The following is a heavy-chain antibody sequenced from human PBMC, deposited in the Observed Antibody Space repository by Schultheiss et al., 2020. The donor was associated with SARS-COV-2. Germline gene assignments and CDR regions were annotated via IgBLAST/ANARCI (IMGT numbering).Heavy chain of an antibody. J-gene: IGHJ6*02. Sequence: SETLSLTCTVSGGSISSSSYYWGWIRQPPGKGLEWIGSIYYSGSTNYNPSLKSRVTMSVDTSKNQFSLKLSSVTAADTAVYYCARDGGPASGMDVWGQGTTVTVSS. V-gene: IGHV4-39*07. CDR3: ARDGGPASGMDV. D-gene: IGHD3-16*01. CDR2: IYYSGST. CDR1: GGSISSSSYY.